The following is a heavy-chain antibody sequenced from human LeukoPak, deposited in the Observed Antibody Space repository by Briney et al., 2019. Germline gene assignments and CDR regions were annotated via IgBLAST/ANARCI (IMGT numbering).Heavy chain of an antibody. V-gene: IGHV1-69*13. CDR2: IIPIFGTA. CDR3: ARGPRVYYYDSSGYQPLDY. CDR1: GGTFSSYA. J-gene: IGHJ4*02. Sequence: SVKVSCKASGGTFSSYAISWVRQAPGQGLEWMGGIIPIFGTANYAQKFQGRVTITADESTSTAYMELSSLRSEDTAVYYCARGPRVYYYDSSGYQPLDYWGQGTLVTVSS. D-gene: IGHD3-22*01.